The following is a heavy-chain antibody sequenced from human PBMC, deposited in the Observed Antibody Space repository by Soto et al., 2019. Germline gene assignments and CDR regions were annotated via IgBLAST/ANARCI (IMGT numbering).Heavy chain of an antibody. CDR3: AREETAWPLAYGLDV. J-gene: IGHJ6*02. CDR1: GFTFSGYS. D-gene: IGHD2-21*02. Sequence: FLRLSCAASGFTFSGYSMNWVRQAPGKGLEWVASISTRSDIYYADSVKGRFTISRDNAKNSVSLQMNSLRAEDTAVYYCAREETAWPLAYGLDVWGQGTTVTVSS. V-gene: IGHV3-21*01. CDR2: ISTRSDI.